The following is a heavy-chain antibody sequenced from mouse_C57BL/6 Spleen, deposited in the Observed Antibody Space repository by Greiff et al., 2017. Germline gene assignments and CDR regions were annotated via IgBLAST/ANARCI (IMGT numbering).Heavy chain of an antibody. Sequence: QVQLQQPGAELVKPGASVKLSCKASGYTFTSYWMHWVKQRPGQGLEWIGMIHPNSGSTNYNEKFKSKATLTVDKSSCTAYMQLSRLTSEDSAVYYCSRLVPFDYWGQGTTLTVSS. D-gene: IGHD2-10*02. CDR3: SRLVPFDY. CDR1: GYTFTSYW. J-gene: IGHJ2*01. V-gene: IGHV1-64*01. CDR2: IHPNSGST.